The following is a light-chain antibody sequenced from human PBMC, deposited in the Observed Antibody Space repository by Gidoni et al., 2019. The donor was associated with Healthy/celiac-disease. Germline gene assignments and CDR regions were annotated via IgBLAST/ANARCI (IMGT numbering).Light chain of an antibody. Sequence: DIVMTQSPLSPPVTPGEPASISCRSSQSLLHSNGYNYLDWYLQKPGQSPQLLIYLGSNRASGVPDRFSGSGSGTDFTLKIRRVEAEDVGVYYCMQALQTWTFGQGTKVEIK. V-gene: IGKV2-28*01. CDR1: QSLLHSNGYNY. CDR3: MQALQTWT. J-gene: IGKJ1*01. CDR2: LGS.